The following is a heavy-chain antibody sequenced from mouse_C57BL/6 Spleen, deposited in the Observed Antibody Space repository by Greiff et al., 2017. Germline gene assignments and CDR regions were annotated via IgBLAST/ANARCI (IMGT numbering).Heavy chain of an antibody. J-gene: IGHJ2*01. CDR3: ARNLITTVVATTSYFDY. V-gene: IGHV1-7*01. CDR2: INPSSGYT. CDR1: GYTFTSYW. Sequence: VQVVESGAELAKPGASVKLSCKASGYTFTSYWMHWVKQRPGQGLEWIGYINPSSGYTKYNQKFKDKATLTADKSSSTAYMQLSSLTYEDSAVYYCARNLITTVVATTSYFDYWGQGTTLTVSS. D-gene: IGHD1-1*01.